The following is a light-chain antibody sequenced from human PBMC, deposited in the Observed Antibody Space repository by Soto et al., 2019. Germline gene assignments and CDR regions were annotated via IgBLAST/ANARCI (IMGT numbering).Light chain of an antibody. CDR1: SSDVGGYSY. J-gene: IGLJ1*01. Sequence: QSALTQPPSASGSPGQSVAISCTGTSSDVGGYSYVSWYQQHPGKAPKLMIYSVSNRPSGVSNRFSGSKSGNTASLTISGLQAEDEADYYCISYTVSRSYVFGTGTKLTVL. CDR3: ISYTVSRSYV. CDR2: SVS. V-gene: IGLV2-14*03.